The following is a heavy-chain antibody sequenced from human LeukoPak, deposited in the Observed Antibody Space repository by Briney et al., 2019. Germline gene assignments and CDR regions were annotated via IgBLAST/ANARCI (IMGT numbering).Heavy chain of an antibody. CDR3: ASTIFGGFDP. CDR1: GFTFSSYS. V-gene: IGHV3-48*01. Sequence: GGSLRLSCAASGFTFSSYSMNWVRRAPGKGLEWVSYISSSSSTIYYADSVKGRFTISRDNAKNSLYLQMNSLRAEDTALYYCASTIFGGFDPWGQGTLVTVSS. CDR2: ISSSSSTI. D-gene: IGHD3-3*01. J-gene: IGHJ5*02.